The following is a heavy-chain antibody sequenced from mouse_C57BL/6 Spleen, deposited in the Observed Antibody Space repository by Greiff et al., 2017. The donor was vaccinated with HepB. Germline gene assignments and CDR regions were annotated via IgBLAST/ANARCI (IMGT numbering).Heavy chain of an antibody. CDR3: ARRDGNYRGFAY. D-gene: IGHD2-1*01. CDR2: ISSGSSTI. CDR1: VFTFSDYG. J-gene: IGHJ3*01. V-gene: IGHV5-17*01. Sequence: EVHLVESGGGLVKPGGSLKLSCAASVFTFSDYGMHWVRQAPEKGLEWVAYISSGSSTIYYADTVKGRFTISRDNAKNTLFLQMTSLRSEDTAMYYCARRDGNYRGFAYWGQGTLVTVSA.